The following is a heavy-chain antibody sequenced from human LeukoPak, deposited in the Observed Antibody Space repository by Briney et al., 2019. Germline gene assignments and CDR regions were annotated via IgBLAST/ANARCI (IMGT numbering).Heavy chain of an antibody. CDR3: ARHPTGYPNWFDP. CDR1: GGSIRSSPYN. V-gene: IGHV4-39*01. D-gene: IGHD3-9*01. CDR2: ICYTPST. J-gene: IGHJ5*02. Sequence: SETLSLTCTVSGGSIRSSPYNWGWIRQPPGKGLEWIGTICYTPSTYYKPSLKSRVTMSVDTSKNQSSLKLSSVTAADAAVYYCARHPTGYPNWFDPWGQGTLVTVSS.